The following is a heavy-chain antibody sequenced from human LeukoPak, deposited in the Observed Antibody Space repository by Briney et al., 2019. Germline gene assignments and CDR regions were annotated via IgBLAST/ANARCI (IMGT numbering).Heavy chain of an antibody. CDR3: ARVKEASAFDI. D-gene: IGHD5-12*01. Sequence: PGGSLRLSCAASGFTVSSNYMSWVRQAPGKGLEWVSFIYSGGSTHYADSVKGRFTISRDNSKNTLYLQMNSLRAEDTAVYYCARVKEASAFDIWGQGTMVTVSS. V-gene: IGHV3-66*01. J-gene: IGHJ3*02. CDR2: IYSGGST. CDR1: GFTVSSNY.